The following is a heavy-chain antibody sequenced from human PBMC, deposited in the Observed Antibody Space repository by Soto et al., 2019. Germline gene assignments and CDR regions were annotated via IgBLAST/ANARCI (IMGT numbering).Heavy chain of an antibody. CDR3: AKDREYSSSSGDY. Sequence: PWGALRLSGAASGFTCSSYGMHWVRQAPGKGLEWVAVISYDGSNKYYADSVKGRFTISRDNSKNTLYLQMNSLRAEDTAVYYCAKDREYSSSSGDYWGQGTLVTVSS. D-gene: IGHD6-6*01. CDR2: ISYDGSNK. CDR1: GFTCSSYG. J-gene: IGHJ4*02. V-gene: IGHV3-30*18.